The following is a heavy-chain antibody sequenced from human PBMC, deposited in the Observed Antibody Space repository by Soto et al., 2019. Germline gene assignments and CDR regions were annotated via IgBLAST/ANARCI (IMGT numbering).Heavy chain of an antibody. CDR3: ARERHEVGDYFYMDV. Sequence: EVSLRLSCAASGFTFSSYSMNWVRQAPGKGMEWVSYISSSSSTIYYADSVKGRFTISRDNARHSLFLQMNSLRAEDTAVYYCARERHEVGDYFYMDVWGKGTTVTVSS. CDR1: GFTFSSYS. J-gene: IGHJ6*03. D-gene: IGHD2-15*01. CDR2: ISSSSSTI. V-gene: IGHV3-48*01.